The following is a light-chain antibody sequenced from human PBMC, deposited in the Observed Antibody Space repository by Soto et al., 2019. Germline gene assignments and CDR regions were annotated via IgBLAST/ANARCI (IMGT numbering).Light chain of an antibody. CDR1: SGHSSYA. CDR3: QTWGTGTVV. CDR2: LNIDGSH. Sequence: QLVLTQSPSASASLGASVKLTCTLSSGHSSYAIAWHQQQPEKGPRYLMKLNIDGSHSKGDGIPDRFSGSSSGAERYLTISSLQSEDEADYYCQTWGTGTVVFGGGTKLTVL. V-gene: IGLV4-69*01. J-gene: IGLJ2*01.